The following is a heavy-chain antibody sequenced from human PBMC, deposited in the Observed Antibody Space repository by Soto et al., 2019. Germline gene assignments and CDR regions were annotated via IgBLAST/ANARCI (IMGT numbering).Heavy chain of an antibody. CDR1: VYSFTSYY. J-gene: IGHJ6*02. Sequence: ASVKLTCKASVYSFTSYYMHWVRHAPGQGLEWMGIINPSGGSTSYAQKFQGRVTMTRDTSTSTVYMELSSLRSEDTAVYYCARCVTRGHYGMDVWGQGTTVTVSS. CDR3: ARCVTRGHYGMDV. V-gene: IGHV1-46*01. CDR2: INPSGGST.